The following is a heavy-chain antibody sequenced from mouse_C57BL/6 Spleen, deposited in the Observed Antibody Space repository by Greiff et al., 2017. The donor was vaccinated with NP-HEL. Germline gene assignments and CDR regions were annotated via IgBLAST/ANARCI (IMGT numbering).Heavy chain of an antibody. CDR2: INPNNGGT. Sequence: EVQLQQSGPELVKPGASVKISCKASGYTFTDYYMNWVKQSHGKSLEWIGDINPNNGGTSYNQKFKGKATLTVDKSSSTAYMELRSLTSEDSAVYYCARRVYYGNGAMDYWGQGTSVTVSS. J-gene: IGHJ4*01. CDR3: ARRVYYGNGAMDY. D-gene: IGHD2-1*01. CDR1: GYTFTDYY. V-gene: IGHV1-26*01.